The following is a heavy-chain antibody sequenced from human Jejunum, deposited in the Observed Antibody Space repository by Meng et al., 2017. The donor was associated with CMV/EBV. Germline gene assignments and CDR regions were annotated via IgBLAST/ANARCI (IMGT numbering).Heavy chain of an antibody. V-gene: IGHV4-39*01. J-gene: IGHJ4*02. CDR1: GGSIRSSSYY. CDR3: ARFGGIGDY. Sequence: CTVSGGSIRSSSYYWAWIRQPPGKGLEWIGSIYYSGSTYYNPSLKSRVTISVDTSKNQFSLKLSSVTAADTAVYYCARFGGIGDYWGQGTLVTVSS. D-gene: IGHD2-15*01. CDR2: IYYSGST.